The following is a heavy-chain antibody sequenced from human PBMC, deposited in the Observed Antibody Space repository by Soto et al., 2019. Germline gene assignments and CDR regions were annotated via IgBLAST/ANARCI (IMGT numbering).Heavy chain of an antibody. CDR2: VFYSGAT. V-gene: IGHV4-59*08. J-gene: IGHJ4*02. CDR1: GGSISSYY. Sequence: SETLSLTCTVSGGSISSYYWNWIRQPPGTGLEWIGYVFYSGATNYSPSLKRRAAISMDTSKNQFSLSLTSVTAADTAVYYCARAGFSYGHLLFWGQGIRVTVSS. CDR3: ARAGFSYGHLLF. D-gene: IGHD3-10*01.